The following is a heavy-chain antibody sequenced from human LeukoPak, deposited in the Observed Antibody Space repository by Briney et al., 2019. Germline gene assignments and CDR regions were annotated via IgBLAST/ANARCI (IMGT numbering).Heavy chain of an antibody. CDR3: AKDRAPMVVYYYMDV. CDR1: GFTFSIYG. Sequence: HPGGSLRLSCAASGFTFSIYGMQWVRQAPGKGLEWVAFTQYDGSDKYYADSVKGRFTISRDNSKNTLFLQLNSLRAEDTAVYYCAKDRAPMVVYYYMDVWGKGTTVTVSS. CDR2: TQYDGSDK. D-gene: IGHD2-8*01. J-gene: IGHJ6*03. V-gene: IGHV3-30*02.